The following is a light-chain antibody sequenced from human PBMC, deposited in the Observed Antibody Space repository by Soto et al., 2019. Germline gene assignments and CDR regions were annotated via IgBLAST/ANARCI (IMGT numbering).Light chain of an antibody. J-gene: IGLJ2*01. CDR1: STDVGGYNY. CDR3: NSYTSRSTQV. CDR2: DVS. V-gene: IGLV2-14*01. Sequence: QSVLTQPASVSGSPGQSITISCTGTSTDVGGYNYVSWYQQHPGKGPKVIIYDVSNRPSGVPNRFSGSKSGNTASLTISGLPGEDEADSYCNSYTSRSTQVFGGGTKLTVL.